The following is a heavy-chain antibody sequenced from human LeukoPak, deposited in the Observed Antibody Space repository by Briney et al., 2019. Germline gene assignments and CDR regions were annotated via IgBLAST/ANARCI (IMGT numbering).Heavy chain of an antibody. CDR3: ARVFDGYSYGSGLDY. Sequence: SVKVSCKASGGTFSSYAISWVRQAPGQGLEWMGRIIPILGIANYAQKFQGRVTITADKSTSTAYMELSSLRSEDTAVYYCARVFDGYSYGSGLDYWGQGTLVTVSS. CDR1: GGTFSSYA. V-gene: IGHV1-69*04. CDR2: IIPILGIA. D-gene: IGHD5-18*01. J-gene: IGHJ4*02.